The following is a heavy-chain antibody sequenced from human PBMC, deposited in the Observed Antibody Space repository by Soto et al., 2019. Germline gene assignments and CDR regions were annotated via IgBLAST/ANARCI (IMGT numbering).Heavy chain of an antibody. CDR2: ITDTGGDA. Sequence: VQLLESGGDLKQPGGSLRLSCVASGLTFGSRAMSWVRQAPGEGLQWVSTITDTGGDAKYADSVRGRFVISRDNSKKTLYMQMTRLTAEDSAMYFCARGSTDSYPGSRIFDFWGRGTLVTVSS. V-gene: IGHV3-23*01. J-gene: IGHJ4*02. CDR1: GLTFGSRA. D-gene: IGHD3-10*01. CDR3: ARGSTDSYPGSRIFDF.